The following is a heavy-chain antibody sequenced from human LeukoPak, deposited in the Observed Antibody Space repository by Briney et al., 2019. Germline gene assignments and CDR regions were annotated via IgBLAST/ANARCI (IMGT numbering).Heavy chain of an antibody. CDR3: ARVPNSSGWVPFDY. J-gene: IGHJ4*02. D-gene: IGHD6-19*01. Sequence: PSETLSLTCTVSGVSISSYYWSWIRQPPGQGLEWIGYIYYSGSTNYNSSVKSRVTISVDTSKNQFSLKLSSVTAADTAVYYCARVPNSSGWVPFDYWGQGTLVTVSS. V-gene: IGHV4-59*01. CDR2: IYYSGST. CDR1: GVSISSYY.